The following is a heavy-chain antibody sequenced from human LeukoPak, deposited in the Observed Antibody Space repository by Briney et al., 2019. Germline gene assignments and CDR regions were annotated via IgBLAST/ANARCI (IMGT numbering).Heavy chain of an antibody. CDR2: ISSSSSYI. D-gene: IGHD5-18*01. J-gene: IGHJ4*02. Sequence: PGGSLRLSCAASGFTFSSYSMNWVRQAPGKGLEWVSSISSSSSYIYYADSVKGRFTISRDNAKNSLYLQMNSLRAEDTAVYYCARDRGYSYGYVYWGQGTLVTVSS. CDR3: ARDRGYSYGYVY. V-gene: IGHV3-21*01. CDR1: GFTFSSYS.